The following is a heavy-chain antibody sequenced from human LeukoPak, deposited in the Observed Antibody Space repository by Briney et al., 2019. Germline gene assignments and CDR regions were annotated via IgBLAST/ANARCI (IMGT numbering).Heavy chain of an antibody. CDR2: ISGSGGNT. J-gene: IGHJ6*04. D-gene: IGHD3-10*02. CDR1: GFTFSSYG. CDR3: AELGITMIGGV. Sequence: GGSLRLSCAASGFTFSSYGMSWVRQAPGKGLEWVSAISGSGGNTYYADSVKGRFTISRDDSKNTLYLQMNSLRAEDTAVYYCAELGITMIGGVWGKGTTVTISS. V-gene: IGHV3-23*01.